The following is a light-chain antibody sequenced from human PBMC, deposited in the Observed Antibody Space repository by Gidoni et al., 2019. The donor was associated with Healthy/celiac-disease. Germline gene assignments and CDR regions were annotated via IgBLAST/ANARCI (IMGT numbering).Light chain of an antibody. CDR3: QAWDSSPVV. J-gene: IGLJ2*01. Sequence: SYELTQPPSLSGSPGQTASITCSGDKLGDKYACWYQQKPGQSPVLVIYQDSKRPSGIPERFSGSNSGNTATLTISGTQAMDEADYYCQAWDSSPVVFGGGTKLTVL. V-gene: IGLV3-1*01. CDR1: KLGDKY. CDR2: QDS.